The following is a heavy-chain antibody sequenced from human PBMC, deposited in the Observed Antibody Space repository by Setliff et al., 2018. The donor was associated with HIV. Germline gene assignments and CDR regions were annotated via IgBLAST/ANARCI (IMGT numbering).Heavy chain of an antibody. D-gene: IGHD6-13*01. CDR2: IYASGVT. J-gene: IGHJ4*02. CDR3: ATRPAGSYWYGVFDF. V-gene: IGHV4-4*09. CDR1: GGSISSHY. Sequence: SETLSLTCTVSGGSISSHYWSWIRQSPKTGLEWIGYIYASGVTSYNPSLKSRVTISIDTSKNQFSLKLNSKTAADTAVYYCATRPAGSYWYGVFDFWGRGMLVTVSS.